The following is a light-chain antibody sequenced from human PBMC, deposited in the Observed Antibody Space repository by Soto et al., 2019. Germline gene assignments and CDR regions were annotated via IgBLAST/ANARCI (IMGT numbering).Light chain of an antibody. CDR3: HQYSNWPPYT. Sequence: ETVMTQSPATLSVSPGERATLSCRASQSVSTKLAWYQQRPGQAPRLLIFGASTRSTGIPGRFSGSGSGTEFTLAIRSLQSEDSAVYYCHQYSNWPPYTFGPGTKVEI. CDR1: QSVSTK. V-gene: IGKV3-15*01. CDR2: GAS. J-gene: IGKJ3*01.